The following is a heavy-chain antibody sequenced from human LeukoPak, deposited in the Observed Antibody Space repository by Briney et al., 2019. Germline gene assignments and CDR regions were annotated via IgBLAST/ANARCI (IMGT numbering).Heavy chain of an antibody. J-gene: IGHJ4*02. V-gene: IGHV4-34*01. CDR2: INHSGST. Sequence: PSETLSLTCAVYGASFSNYYWTWIRQPPGKGLEWIGEINHSGSTNSNPSLKSRVTMSVDTSKNQFSLTLSSVTAADTGLYFCARGQEEWERPQRAVSFDYWGRGTLVTVSS. D-gene: IGHD1-26*01. CDR3: ARGQEEWERPQRAVSFDY. CDR1: GASFSNYY.